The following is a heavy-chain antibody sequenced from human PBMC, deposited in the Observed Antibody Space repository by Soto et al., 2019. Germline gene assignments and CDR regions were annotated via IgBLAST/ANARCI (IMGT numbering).Heavy chain of an antibody. V-gene: IGHV2-5*01. CDR2: IDWNDDK. J-gene: IGHJ4*02. CDR3: AHSPWGAAPDY. CDR1: GFPLSARGGG. D-gene: IGHD3-16*01. Sequence: QITLKESGPTLVKPTETLTLTCTVSGFPLSARGGGVGWIRQPPGKALEWLAIIDWNDDKRYSPSLKSRLTITKHTSKTQVVLSLPNTDPVDTAKYYCAHSPWGAAPDYWGQGTLVTVSS.